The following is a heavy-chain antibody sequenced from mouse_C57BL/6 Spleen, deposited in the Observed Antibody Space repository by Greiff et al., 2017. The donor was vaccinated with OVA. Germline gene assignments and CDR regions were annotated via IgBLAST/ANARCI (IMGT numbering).Heavy chain of an antibody. CDR3: AREAIDDGYYEGFDY. J-gene: IGHJ2*01. CDR1: GYPFTSYW. V-gene: IGHV1-64*01. Sequence: QVQLQQPGAELVKPGASVKLSCKASGYPFTSYWMHWVKQRPGQGLEWIGMIHPNSGSTNYNEKFKSKATLTVDKSSSTAYMQLSSLTSEDSAVYYCAREAIDDGYYEGFDYWGQGTTLTVSS. D-gene: IGHD2-3*01. CDR2: IHPNSGST.